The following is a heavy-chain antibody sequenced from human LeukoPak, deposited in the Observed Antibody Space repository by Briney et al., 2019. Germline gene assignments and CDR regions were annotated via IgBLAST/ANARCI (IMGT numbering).Heavy chain of an antibody. D-gene: IGHD5-12*01. J-gene: IGHJ3*02. CDR3: ARTSAAGLPNAFDI. Sequence: ASVKVSCKASGYTFTSYGISWVRQAPGQGLEWMGWISAYNGNTNYAQKLQGRVTMTTDTSTSTAYMGLRSLRSDDTAVYYCARTSAAGLPNAFDIWGQGTMVTVSS. CDR1: GYTFTSYG. CDR2: ISAYNGNT. V-gene: IGHV1-18*01.